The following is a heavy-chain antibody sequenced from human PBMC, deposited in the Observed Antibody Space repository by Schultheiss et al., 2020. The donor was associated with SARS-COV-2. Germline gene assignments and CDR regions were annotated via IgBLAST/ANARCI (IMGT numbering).Heavy chain of an antibody. CDR1: GDSVSSKSVA. CDR3: ARGVSVTTGPGWFDP. CDR2: TYYRSKWYN. V-gene: IGHV6-1*01. D-gene: IGHD4-17*01. J-gene: IGHJ5*02. Sequence: SQTLSLTCAISGDSVSSKSVAWNWIRQSPSRGLEWLGKTYYRSKWYNDYAVSVKSRIIINPDTSKNQFSLQLSSVTAADTAVYYCARGVSVTTGPGWFDPWGQGTLVTVSS.